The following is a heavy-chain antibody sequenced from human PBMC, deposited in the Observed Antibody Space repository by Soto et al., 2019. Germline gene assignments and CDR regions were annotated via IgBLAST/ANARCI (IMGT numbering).Heavy chain of an antibody. Sequence: QVQLQQCGAGLLKPSETLSLTCAVNGASFSGYYWDWIRQSPGKGLEWIGEINPDGGTNYSPSLKSRVTMSIDTSKTQFSLRLRSVTAADTAVYYCARGQRSDPFFDSWGQGTVVTVSS. CDR2: INPDGGT. CDR3: ARGQRSDPFFDS. CDR1: GASFSGYY. J-gene: IGHJ4*02. V-gene: IGHV4-34*01.